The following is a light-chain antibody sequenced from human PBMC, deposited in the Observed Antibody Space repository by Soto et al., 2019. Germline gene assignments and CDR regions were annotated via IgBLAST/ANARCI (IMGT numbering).Light chain of an antibody. V-gene: IGKV1-5*03. CDR2: KAS. CDR1: QTISSW. J-gene: IGKJ1*01. CDR3: QHYNSYSEA. Sequence: DIQMTQSPSTLSGSVGDRVTITCRVSQTISSWLAWYQQKPGKAPKLLIYKASTLKSGVPSRFSGSGSGTEFTLTISSLQPDDFATYYCQHYNSYSEAVGQGTKVAIK.